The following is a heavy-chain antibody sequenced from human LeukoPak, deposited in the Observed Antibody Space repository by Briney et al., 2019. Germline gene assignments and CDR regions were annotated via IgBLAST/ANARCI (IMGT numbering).Heavy chain of an antibody. CDR3: ARSAHTDSSSWYEGLYYFDY. D-gene: IGHD6-13*01. V-gene: IGHV1-46*01. CDR1: GYTFTGYY. J-gene: IGHJ4*02. Sequence: ASVKVSCKASGYTFTGYYMHWVRQAPGQGLEWMGIINPSGGSTSYAQKFQGRVTMTRDTSTSTVYMELSSLRSEDTAVYYCARSAHTDSSSWYEGLYYFDYWGQGTLVTVSS. CDR2: INPSGGST.